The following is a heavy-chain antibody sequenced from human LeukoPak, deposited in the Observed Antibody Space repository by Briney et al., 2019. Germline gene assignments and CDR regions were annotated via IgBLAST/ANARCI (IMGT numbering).Heavy chain of an antibody. J-gene: IGHJ4*02. CDR3: TTEAYYYDSSVAIKYFDY. Sequence: GGSLRLSCAASGFTFSNAWMSWVRQAPGKGLEWVGRIKSKTDGGATHYATPVKGRFTISRDDSKNTLYLQMSSLKTEDTAVYYCTTEAYYYDSSVAIKYFDYWGQGTLVTVSS. D-gene: IGHD3-22*01. V-gene: IGHV3-15*01. CDR1: GFTFSNAW. CDR2: IKSKTDGGAT.